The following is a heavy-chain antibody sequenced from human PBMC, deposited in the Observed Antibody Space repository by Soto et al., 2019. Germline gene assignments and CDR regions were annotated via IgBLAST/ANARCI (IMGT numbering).Heavy chain of an antibody. V-gene: IGHV1-18*04. CDR1: CYPFTSNS. J-gene: IGHJ4*01. CDR2: INVYNGNT. D-gene: IGHD6-19*01. CDR3: ATICSASSGWRPDD. Sequence: SSVKVSCIASCYPFTSNSIGWVRQAPGQGLEWMGWINVYNGNTKYAQQLQGRVTLTTDTSTSTAYMDLRSLRSDDTAVYYCATICSASSGWRPDDWGQGTMVTISS.